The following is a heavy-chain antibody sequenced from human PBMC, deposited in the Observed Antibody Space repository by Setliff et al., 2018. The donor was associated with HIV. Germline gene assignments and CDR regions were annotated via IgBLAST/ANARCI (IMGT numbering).Heavy chain of an antibody. CDR3: ARIPPELDFDS. CDR2: IYYSGST. J-gene: IGHJ4*02. V-gene: IGHV4-39*07. CDR1: GGSVNNNNCY. Sequence: SETLSLTCTVSGGSVNNNNCYWGWIRQPPGKGLEWIGNIYYSGSTYYTPSLKSRVTISVDTSKTQFSLRLSSVTAADTAVYYCARIPPELDFDSWGQGTLVTVSS. D-gene: IGHD1-26*01.